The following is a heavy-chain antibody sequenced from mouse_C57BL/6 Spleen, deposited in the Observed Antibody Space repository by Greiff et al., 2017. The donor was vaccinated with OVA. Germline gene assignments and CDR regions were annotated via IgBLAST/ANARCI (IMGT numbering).Heavy chain of an antibody. CDR1: GFTFSSYG. V-gene: IGHV5-6*01. CDR3: ARHADGDHWVDY. CDR2: ISSGGSYT. J-gene: IGHJ4*01. Sequence: EVQRVESGGDLVKPGGSLKLSCAASGFTFSSYGMSWVRQTPDKRLEWVATISSGGSYTYYPDSVKGRFTISRDNAKNTLYLQMSRMKSEDTAMYYGARHADGDHWVDYWGQGTSVTVSS. D-gene: IGHD2-13*01.